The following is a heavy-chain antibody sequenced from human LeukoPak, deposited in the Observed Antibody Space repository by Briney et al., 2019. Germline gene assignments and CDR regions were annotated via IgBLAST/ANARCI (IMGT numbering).Heavy chain of an antibody. D-gene: IGHD5-24*01. CDR1: GGTFSSYA. V-gene: IGHV1-69*05. CDR3: ARFFGYNRDAFDI. Sequence: SVKVSCKASGGTFSSYAISWVRQAPGQGLEWTGRIIPIFGTANYAQKFQGRVTITTDESTSTAYMELSSLRSEDTALYYCARFFGYNRDAFDIWGQGTMVTVSS. CDR2: IIPIFGTA. J-gene: IGHJ3*02.